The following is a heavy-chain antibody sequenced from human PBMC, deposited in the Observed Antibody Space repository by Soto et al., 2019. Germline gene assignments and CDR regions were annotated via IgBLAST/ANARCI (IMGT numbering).Heavy chain of an antibody. CDR1: GYSFTSYW. Sequence: GESLKISCMGSGYSFTSYWISWVRQMPGKGLEWMGRIDPSDSYTNYSPSFQGHVTISADKSISTAYLQWSSLKASDTAMYYCARHASITMVRGVIITVAFDIWGQGTMVTVSS. CDR3: ARHASITMVRGVIITVAFDI. J-gene: IGHJ3*02. CDR2: IDPSDSYT. V-gene: IGHV5-10-1*01. D-gene: IGHD3-10*01.